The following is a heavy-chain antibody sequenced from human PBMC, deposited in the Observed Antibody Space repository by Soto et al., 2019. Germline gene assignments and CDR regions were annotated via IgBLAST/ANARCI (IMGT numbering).Heavy chain of an antibody. Sequence: GASVKVSCKASGYTFTSYAMHWVRQAPGQRLEWMGWISAYNGNTNYAQKLQGRVTMTTDTSTSTAYMELRSLRSDDTAVYYCARVQYYYDSSGYLPFDYWGQGTLVTVSS. CDR3: ARVQYYYDSSGYLPFDY. CDR1: GYTFTSYA. D-gene: IGHD3-22*01. CDR2: ISAYNGNT. V-gene: IGHV1-18*01. J-gene: IGHJ4*02.